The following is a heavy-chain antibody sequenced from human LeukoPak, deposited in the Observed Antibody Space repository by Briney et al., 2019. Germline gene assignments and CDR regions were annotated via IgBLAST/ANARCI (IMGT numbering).Heavy chain of an antibody. CDR3: AIKLSSGGF. CDR1: GYTFPSYE. D-gene: IGHD1-26*01. Sequence: ASVKVSCKASGYTFPSYEINWVRQATGQGLEWMGWVNPNSANTAYAQKFQGRVTMTRNTSISTAYMELSSLRSEDTAVYYCAIKLSSGGFWGQGTLGTVSS. J-gene: IGHJ4*02. CDR2: VNPNSANT. V-gene: IGHV1-8*01.